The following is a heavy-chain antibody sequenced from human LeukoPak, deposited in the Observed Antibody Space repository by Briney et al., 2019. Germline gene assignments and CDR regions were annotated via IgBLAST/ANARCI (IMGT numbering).Heavy chain of an antibody. Sequence: GGSLRLSCAASGFTFSSYWMSWVRQAPGKGLEWVANIKQDGSEKYYVDSVKGRFTISRDNAKNSLYLQMNSLRAEDTAVYYCARDKLPMTTVTTPGDYWGQGTLVTVSS. CDR2: IKQDGSEK. V-gene: IGHV3-7*03. CDR1: GFTFSSYW. D-gene: IGHD4-17*01. J-gene: IGHJ4*02. CDR3: ARDKLPMTTVTTPGDY.